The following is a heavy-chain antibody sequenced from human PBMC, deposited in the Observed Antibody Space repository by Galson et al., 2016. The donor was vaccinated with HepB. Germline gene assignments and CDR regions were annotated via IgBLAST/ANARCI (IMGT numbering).Heavy chain of an antibody. CDR1: AGSIGSSKW. CDR2: IYHSGNT. CDR3: ATDSSGWYRGAFDI. V-gene: IGHV4-4*02. J-gene: IGHJ3*02. Sequence: ETLSLTCAVSAGSIGSSKWWSWVRQPPGKGLEWIGAIYHSGNTNYNPSPKSRVTISVDKSRNHFSLKLTSVTAADTAVYYCATDSSGWYRGAFDIWGQGKMVTVSS. D-gene: IGHD6-19*01.